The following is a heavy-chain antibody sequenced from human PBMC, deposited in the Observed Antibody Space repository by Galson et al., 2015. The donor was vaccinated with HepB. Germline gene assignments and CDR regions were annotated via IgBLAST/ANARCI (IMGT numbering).Heavy chain of an antibody. CDR3: ARGALVVVVDATQNNWFDP. D-gene: IGHD2-15*01. CDR1: GYTFSSYS. V-gene: IGHV1-18*01. Sequence: SVKVSCKASGYTFSSYSITWVRQAPGQGLEWMGWISAYNRNTEYARQLQGRVTMTTDTSTSTAYMELKSLRSDDTAVYYCARGALVVVVDATQNNWFDPWGRGTLVTVSS. CDR2: ISAYNRNT. J-gene: IGHJ5*02.